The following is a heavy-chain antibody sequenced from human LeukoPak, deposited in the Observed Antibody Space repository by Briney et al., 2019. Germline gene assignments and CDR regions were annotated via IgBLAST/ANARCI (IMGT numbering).Heavy chain of an antibody. D-gene: IGHD6-19*01. Sequence: GGSLRLSCAASGFTFSSYAMSWVRQAPGKGLEWVSAISGSGGSTYYADSVKGRFTISRDNSKNTLYLQMNSLRAEDTAVYYCAKPSPGYSSGWPPSSYFDYWGQGTLVTVSS. J-gene: IGHJ4*02. CDR1: GFTFSSYA. CDR2: ISGSGGST. CDR3: AKPSPGYSSGWPPSSYFDY. V-gene: IGHV3-23*01.